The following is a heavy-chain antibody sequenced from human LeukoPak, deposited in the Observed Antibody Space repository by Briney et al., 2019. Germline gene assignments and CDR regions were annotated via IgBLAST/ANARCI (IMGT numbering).Heavy chain of an antibody. CDR1: GGSISSYY. V-gene: IGHV4-59*08. Sequence: SETLSLTCTVSGGSISSYYWSWIRQPPGKGLEWIGYIYYSGSTNYNPSLKSRVTISLDTSKNQFSLKLNSVTAAVTAVYYCARVPFLSSGTDYWGQGTLVTVSS. CDR3: ARVPFLSSGTDY. CDR2: IYYSGST. D-gene: IGHD6-19*01. J-gene: IGHJ4*02.